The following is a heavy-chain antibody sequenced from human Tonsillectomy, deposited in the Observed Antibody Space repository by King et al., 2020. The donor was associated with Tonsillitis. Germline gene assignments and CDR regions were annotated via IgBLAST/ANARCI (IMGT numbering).Heavy chain of an antibody. CDR2: ISYDGSNK. J-gene: IGHJ4*02. D-gene: IGHD4-17*01. Sequence: QLVQSGGGVVQPGRSLRLSCAASGFTFSSYAMHWVRQAPGKGLEWVAVISYDGSNKYYADSVKGRFTISRDNSKNTLYLQMNSLRAEDTAVYYCAWGGYGDFRFDYWGQGTLVTVSS. CDR3: AWGGYGDFRFDY. CDR1: GFTFSSYA. V-gene: IGHV3-30*04.